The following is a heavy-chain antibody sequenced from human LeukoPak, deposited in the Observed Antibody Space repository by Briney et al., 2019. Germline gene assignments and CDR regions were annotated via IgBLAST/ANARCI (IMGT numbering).Heavy chain of an antibody. D-gene: IGHD6-6*01. V-gene: IGHV4-39*07. CDR1: GGFISSNSAY. CDR3: ARDIEAARGDAFDI. CDR2: IYYSGTT. J-gene: IGHJ3*02. Sequence: PSETLSLTCTVSGGFISSNSAYWSWIRQPPGKALEWIGNIYYSGTTYYNPSLQSRVTMSVDTSNNQFSLKLTSVTAADTAVYYCARDIEAARGDAFDIWGQGTMVTVSS.